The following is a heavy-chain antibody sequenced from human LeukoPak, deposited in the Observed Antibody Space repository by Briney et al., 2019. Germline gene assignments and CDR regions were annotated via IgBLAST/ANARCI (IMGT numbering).Heavy chain of an antibody. CDR3: AKDSERWLQLRLGFSD. D-gene: IGHD5-24*01. CDR1: GFTFNSYS. Sequence: GGSLRLSCAASGFTFNSYSMHWVRQAPGKGLEWVTAISDDETYKFYADSVKGRFTISRDNSKNTLYLQMNSLRAEDTAVYYCAKDSERWLQLRLGFSDWGQGTLVTVSS. CDR2: ISDDETYK. J-gene: IGHJ4*02. V-gene: IGHV3-30-3*01.